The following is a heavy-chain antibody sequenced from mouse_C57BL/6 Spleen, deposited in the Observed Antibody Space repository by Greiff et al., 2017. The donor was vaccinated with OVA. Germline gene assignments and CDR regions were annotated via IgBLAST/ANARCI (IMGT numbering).Heavy chain of an antibody. J-gene: IGHJ3*01. CDR1: GYTFTEYT. CDR2: FYPGSGSI. Sequence: VQLQQPGAELVKPGASVKLSCKASGYTFTEYTIHWVKQRSGQGLEWIGWFYPGSGSIKYNEKFKDKATMTADKSSSTVYMELSRLTSEDSAVYFCARDEGAYDYDGAWFAYWGQGTLVTVSA. D-gene: IGHD2-4*01. V-gene: IGHV1-62-2*01. CDR3: ARDEGAYDYDGAWFAY.